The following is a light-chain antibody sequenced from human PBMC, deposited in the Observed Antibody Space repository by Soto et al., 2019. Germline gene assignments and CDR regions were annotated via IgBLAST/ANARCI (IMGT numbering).Light chain of an antibody. J-gene: IGKJ5*01. CDR2: AAS. CDR3: QQSYTTPRT. V-gene: IGKV3-15*01. Sequence: EIVMTQSPDTLSVSPGERATLSCRASQSVSDRVVWYQQKSGQAPSLLIYAASTRAAGVPARFSGSGSGTEFTLTISSLQSEDFATYYCQQSYTTPRTFGQGTRLEIK. CDR1: QSVSDR.